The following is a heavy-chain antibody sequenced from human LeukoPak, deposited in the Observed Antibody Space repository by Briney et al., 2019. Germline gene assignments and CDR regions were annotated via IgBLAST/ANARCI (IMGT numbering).Heavy chain of an antibody. D-gene: IGHD4-17*01. Sequence: PGGSLRLSCAASGFTFSSYSMNWVRQAAGKGLEWVSYISSSSSTIYYADSVKGRFTISRDNAKNSLYLQMNSLRAEDTAVYYCARDKLRDWFDPWGQGTLVTVSS. CDR2: ISSSSSTI. CDR3: ARDKLRDWFDP. J-gene: IGHJ5*02. V-gene: IGHV3-48*04. CDR1: GFTFSSYS.